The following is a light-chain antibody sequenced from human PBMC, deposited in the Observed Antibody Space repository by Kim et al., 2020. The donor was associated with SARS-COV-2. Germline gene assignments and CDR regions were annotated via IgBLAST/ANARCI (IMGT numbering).Light chain of an antibody. Sequence: SSELTQDPALSVALGQTVRITCQGDSLRTYYASWYKQRPGQAPVLVMYGENNRPSGIPDRFSCSNSGSTASLTIVGTQAEDEGDYYCNSRDSSGYHLVFG. J-gene: IGLJ3*02. CDR3: NSRDSSGYHLV. CDR2: GEN. CDR1: SLRTYY. V-gene: IGLV3-19*01.